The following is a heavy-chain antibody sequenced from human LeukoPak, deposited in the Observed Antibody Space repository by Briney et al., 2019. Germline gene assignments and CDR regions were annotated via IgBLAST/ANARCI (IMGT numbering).Heavy chain of an antibody. D-gene: IGHD2-8*01. CDR3: ARDYPRVSGNAFDI. J-gene: IGHJ3*02. V-gene: IGHV1-2*02. CDR2: VNPNSGGT. Sequence: PGASVKVSCKASGYTFTSYYMHWVRQAPGQGLEWMGWVNPNSGGTNYAQKFQGRVTMTRDTSISTAYMELTRLRSDDTAVYYCARDYPRVSGNAFDIWGQGTMVTVSS. CDR1: GYTFTSYY.